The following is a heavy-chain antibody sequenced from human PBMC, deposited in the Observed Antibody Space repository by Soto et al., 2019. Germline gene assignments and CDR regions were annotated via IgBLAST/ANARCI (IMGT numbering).Heavy chain of an antibody. D-gene: IGHD2-2*01. CDR2: ITGSGSDT. V-gene: IGHV3-23*01. CDR3: AKLGSSSWSPHYYFDY. CDR1: GFTFNNYA. J-gene: IGHJ4*02. Sequence: GGSLRLSCAASGFTFNNYAMGWVRQAPGKGLEWVSAITGSGSDTYYVDSVKGRFTISRDNSKNTVYLQMNSLRAEDTAIYYCAKLGSSSWSPHYYFDYWGQGTLVTVS.